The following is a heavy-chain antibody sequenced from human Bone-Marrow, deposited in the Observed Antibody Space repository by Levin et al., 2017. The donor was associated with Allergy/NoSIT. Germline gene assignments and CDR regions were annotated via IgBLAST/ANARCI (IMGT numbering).Heavy chain of an antibody. CDR2: ISGSGGST. CDR1: GFTFSSYA. D-gene: IGHD1-26*01. CDR3: AKEPASGSCFDY. Sequence: GESLKISCAASGFTFSSYAMTWVRQAPGKGLEWVSGISGSGGSTYYADSVKGRFTISRDNSKNTFYLQMYSLTAEDTAVYYCAKEPASGSCFDYWGQGTLVTVSS. V-gene: IGHV3-23*01. J-gene: IGHJ4*02.